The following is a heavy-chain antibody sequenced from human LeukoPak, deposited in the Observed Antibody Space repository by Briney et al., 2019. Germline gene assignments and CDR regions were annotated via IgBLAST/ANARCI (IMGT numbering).Heavy chain of an antibody. J-gene: IGHJ4*02. CDR1: GFRFSSYA. CDR3: AKPDCSYTDCYRPTY. CDR2: ISGSGVST. Sequence: GGSLRLSCAASGFRFSSYAMSWVRQAPGKGLEWVSAISGSGVSTYYADSVKGRFTVSRDNSKNTLYLQMNSLRAEDTAVYYCAKPDCSYTDCYRPTYWGQGTLVTVSS. V-gene: IGHV3-23*01. D-gene: IGHD2-2*02.